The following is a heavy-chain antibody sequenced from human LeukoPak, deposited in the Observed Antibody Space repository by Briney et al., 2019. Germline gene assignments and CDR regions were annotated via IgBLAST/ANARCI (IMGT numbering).Heavy chain of an antibody. Sequence: PSETLSLTCTVSGGSISSGDYCWSWLRQPPGKGLEWIGYIYYSGSTYYNPSLKGRVTISVDTSKNQFSLKLSSVTAADTAVYYCARASYAIVGYDYWGQGTLVTVSS. J-gene: IGHJ4*02. CDR1: GGSISSGDYC. CDR2: IYYSGST. D-gene: IGHD2-8*01. V-gene: IGHV4-30-4*01. CDR3: ARASYAIVGYDY.